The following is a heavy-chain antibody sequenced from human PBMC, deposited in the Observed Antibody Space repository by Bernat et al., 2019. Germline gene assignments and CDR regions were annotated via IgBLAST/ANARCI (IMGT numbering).Heavy chain of an antibody. J-gene: IGHJ6*02. Sequence: QLQLQESGPGLVKPSETLSLTCTVSGGSISSSSYYWGWIRQPPGKGLEWIGSIYYSGSTYYHPSLKRRVTISVDTSKNQFSLKLSSVTAADTAVYYCAELWYYYDSSGYYYVSNYYYYGMDVWGQGTTVTVSS. D-gene: IGHD3-22*01. V-gene: IGHV4-39*01. CDR1: GGSISSSSYY. CDR2: IYYSGST. CDR3: AELWYYYDSSGYYYVSNYYYYGMDV.